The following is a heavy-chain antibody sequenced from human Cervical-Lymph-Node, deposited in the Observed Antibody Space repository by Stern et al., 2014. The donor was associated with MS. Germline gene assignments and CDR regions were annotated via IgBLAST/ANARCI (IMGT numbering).Heavy chain of an antibody. V-gene: IGHV1-69*01. CDR3: AAGTIFGTWHFDL. Sequence: QMQLVQSGAEVKKPGSSVKVSCEASGGSFNTYNFGWVRQAPGQGLEWMGGIIPILNNADYAQTFEDRVTITADESTSTAYMELSSLRPEDTAIYYCAAGTIFGTWHFDLWGRGTLVTVSS. D-gene: IGHD3-3*01. CDR1: GGSFNTYN. J-gene: IGHJ2*01. CDR2: IIPILNNA.